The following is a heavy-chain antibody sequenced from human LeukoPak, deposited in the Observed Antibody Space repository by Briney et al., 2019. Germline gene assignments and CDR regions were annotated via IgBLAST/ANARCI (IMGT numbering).Heavy chain of an antibody. J-gene: IGHJ4*02. CDR2: ISSGGST. Sequence: SETLSLTCTVSGGSINTYFWSWIRQPPGKGLEWIGYISSGGSTNYNPSLKSRVTISVDTSKNQFSLKLSPVTAADTAVYYCARGSAYYNYWGQGTLVPVSS. V-gene: IGHV4-59*01. CDR1: GGSINTYF. D-gene: IGHD3-3*01. CDR3: ARGSAYYNY.